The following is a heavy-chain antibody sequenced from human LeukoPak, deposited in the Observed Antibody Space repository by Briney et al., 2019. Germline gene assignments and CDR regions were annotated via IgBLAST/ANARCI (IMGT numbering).Heavy chain of an antibody. J-gene: IGHJ4*02. Sequence: SETLSLTCTLSGGSISSYYWSWIRQPAGKGLGWIGRIYTSGSTNYNPSLKSRVTMSGDTSKNQFSLKLSSVTAADTAVYYCARDRYYYDSSGYYYHYFDYWGQGTLVTVSS. CDR2: IYTSGST. CDR3: ARDRYYYDSSGYYYHYFDY. CDR1: GGSISSYY. D-gene: IGHD3-22*01. V-gene: IGHV4-4*07.